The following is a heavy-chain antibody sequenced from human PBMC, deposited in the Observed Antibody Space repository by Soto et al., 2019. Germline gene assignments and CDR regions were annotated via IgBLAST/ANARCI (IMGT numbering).Heavy chain of an antibody. CDR2: INHSGIT. V-gene: IGHV4-34*01. CDR1: GGSFSDYY. D-gene: IGHD3-3*01. CDR3: ARGRLEWLLLGYGVDV. Sequence: QVQVQQWGAGLLKPSVTLSLTCAVYGGSFSDYYGTWIRQSPGKGLEWIGEINHSGITYYNPSLKSRVTISVDTSKNQFSLKLRSVTAADTAVYYCARGRLEWLLLGYGVDVWGQGTTVTVSS. J-gene: IGHJ6*02.